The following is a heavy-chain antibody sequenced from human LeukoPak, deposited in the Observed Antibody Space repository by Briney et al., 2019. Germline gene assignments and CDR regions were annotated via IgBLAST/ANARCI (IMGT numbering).Heavy chain of an antibody. CDR1: GYTFTSYA. D-gene: IGHD4-11*01. CDR3: VWAYSNYVTRFDY. V-gene: IGHV1-69*06. J-gene: IGHJ4*02. Sequence: SVKVSCKASGYTFTSYAISWVRQAPGQGLEWMGGIIPIFGTANYAQKFQGRVTITADKSTSTAYMELSSLRSEDTAVYYCVWAYSNYVTRFDYWGQGTLVTVSS. CDR2: IIPIFGTA.